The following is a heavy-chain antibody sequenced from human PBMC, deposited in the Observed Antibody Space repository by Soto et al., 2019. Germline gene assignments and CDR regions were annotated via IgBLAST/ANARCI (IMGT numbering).Heavy chain of an antibody. Sequence: QVTLKESGPVLVKPTETLTLTCTVSGFSLSNARMGVSWIRQPPGKALEWLAHIFSNDEKSYSTSLKSRLTISKDTSKSQVVLTMINMDPVDTATYYCARNYYDSSGYLIRIDYWGQGTLVTVSS. D-gene: IGHD3-22*01. J-gene: IGHJ4*02. V-gene: IGHV2-26*01. CDR2: IFSNDEK. CDR3: ARNYYDSSGYLIRIDY. CDR1: GFSLSNARMG.